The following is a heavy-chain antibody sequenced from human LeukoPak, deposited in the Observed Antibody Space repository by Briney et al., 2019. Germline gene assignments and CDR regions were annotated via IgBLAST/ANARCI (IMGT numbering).Heavy chain of an antibody. CDR2: ISGSGGST. Sequence: GGSVRLSCAASGFTFSSYAMSWVRQAPGKGLEWVSAISGSGGSTYYADSVKGRFTISRDNSKNTLYLQMNSLRAKDTAVYYCAKLACGGSCYLDYWGQGTLVTVSS. D-gene: IGHD2-15*01. J-gene: IGHJ4*02. CDR1: GFTFSSYA. V-gene: IGHV3-23*01. CDR3: AKLACGGSCYLDY.